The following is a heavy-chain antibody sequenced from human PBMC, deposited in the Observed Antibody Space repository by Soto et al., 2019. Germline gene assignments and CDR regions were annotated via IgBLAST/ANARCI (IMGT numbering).Heavy chain of an antibody. V-gene: IGHV1-58*01. Sequence: SVKVSCKASGFTFRNTAVQWVRQARGQRLEWIGWIVVGSGNTNYAQKFQERVTITRDMSTSTAYMELSSLRSEDTAVYYCAADSCGGDCYSPWFDPWGQGTLVTVSS. J-gene: IGHJ5*02. CDR3: AADSCGGDCYSPWFDP. CDR2: IVVGSGNT. D-gene: IGHD2-21*02. CDR1: GFTFRNTA.